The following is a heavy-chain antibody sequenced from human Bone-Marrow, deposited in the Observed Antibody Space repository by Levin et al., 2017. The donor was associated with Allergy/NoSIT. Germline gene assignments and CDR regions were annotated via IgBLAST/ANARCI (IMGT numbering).Heavy chain of an antibody. CDR2: ISYDGSNE. D-gene: IGHD6-13*01. V-gene: IGHV3-30*18. CDR3: AKESRPSSSSWYRGFDK. Sequence: QRGESLKISCAASGFIFSTYGMHWVRRAPGKGLEWVALISYDGSNEDYTDSVKGRFTISRDTSKNALYLQMNSLRPEDTAVYYCAKESRPSSSSWYRGFDKWGQGTLVTVSS. CDR1: GFIFSTYG. J-gene: IGHJ4*02.